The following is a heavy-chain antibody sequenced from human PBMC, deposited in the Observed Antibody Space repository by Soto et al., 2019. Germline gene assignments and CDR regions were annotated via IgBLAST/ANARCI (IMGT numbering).Heavy chain of an antibody. J-gene: IGHJ6*02. D-gene: IGHD6-6*01. CDR1: VGSISNYY. V-gene: IGHV4-59*01. CDR2: IYYSGSI. CDR3: ARENSSSYYYYGMDV. Sequence: PSEALTLTCNVSVGSISNYYWTWVRQSPEKGLEWIGYIYYSGSINYNPSLKSRVTISIDTSKNQFSLKLSPVTAADTAVYYCARENSSSYYYYGMDVWGQGTTVTVSS.